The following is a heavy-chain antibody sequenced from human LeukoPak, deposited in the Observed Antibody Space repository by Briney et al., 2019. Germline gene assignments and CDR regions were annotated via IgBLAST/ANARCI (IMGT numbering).Heavy chain of an antibody. CDR2: INPNSGGT. CDR3: AKSWYYYGSGSDY. J-gene: IGHJ4*02. V-gene: IGHV1-2*02. D-gene: IGHD3-10*01. Sequence: ASVKVSCNACGYTFTGYYMHWVRQAPGQGLEWMGWINPNSGGTNYAQKFQGRVTMTRDTSISTAYMELSRLRSDDTAVYYCAKSWYYYGSGSDYWGQGTLVTVSS. CDR1: GYTFTGYY.